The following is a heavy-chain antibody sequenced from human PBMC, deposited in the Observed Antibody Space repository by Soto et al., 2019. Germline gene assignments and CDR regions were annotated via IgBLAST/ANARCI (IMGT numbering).Heavy chain of an antibody. CDR3: AREELANYYYYGMDV. D-gene: IGHD3-3*02. CDR1: GGTFSSYA. V-gene: IGHV1-69*13. CDR2: IIPIFGTA. Sequence: GASVKVSCKASGGTFSSYAISWLRQAPGQGLEWMGGIIPIFGTANYAQKFQGRVTITADESTSTAYMELSSLRSEDTAVYYCAREELANYYYYGMDVWGQGTAVTVSS. J-gene: IGHJ6*02.